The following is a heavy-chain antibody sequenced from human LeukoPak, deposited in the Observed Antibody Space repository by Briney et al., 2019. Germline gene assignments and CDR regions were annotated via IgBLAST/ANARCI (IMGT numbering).Heavy chain of an antibody. CDR1: GYIFTSYW. CDR3: ARFSSYYDFWSGYHQPDSYGMDV. D-gene: IGHD3-3*01. Sequence: NAGEPLKISCKGSGYIFTSYWIGCGRQMPGKGLEWMGIIYPGDSDTSYGPPLQGQVTISADKSISTAYLQWSSLKASDTAMYYCARFSSYYDFWSGYHQPDSYGMDVWGQGTTVTVSS. V-gene: IGHV5-51*01. J-gene: IGHJ6*02. CDR2: IYPGDSDT.